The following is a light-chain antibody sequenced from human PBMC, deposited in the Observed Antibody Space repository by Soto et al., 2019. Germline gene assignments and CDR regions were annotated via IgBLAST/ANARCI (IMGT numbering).Light chain of an antibody. V-gene: IGKV3-11*01. CDR3: QQRSNWPSIT. Sequence: EIVLTQSPATLSLSPGERATLSCRAGQSVSSYLAWYQHKPGQAPRLLIYDASNRATGIPARFSGSGSGTDFTLTINSLEPEDFAVYYCQQRSNWPSITFGQGTRLRL. CDR2: DAS. J-gene: IGKJ5*01. CDR1: QSVSSY.